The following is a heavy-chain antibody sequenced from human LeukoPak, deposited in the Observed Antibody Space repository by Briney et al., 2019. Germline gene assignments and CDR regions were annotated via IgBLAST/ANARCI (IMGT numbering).Heavy chain of an antibody. V-gene: IGHV3-30*18. J-gene: IGHJ4*02. CDR1: GFTFSSYG. Sequence: PGRSLRLPCAASGFTFSSYGMHWVRQAPGKGLEWVAVISYDGSNKYYADSVKGRFTISRDNSKNTLYLQMNSLRVEDTAVYYCAKDGLSPHIDSWGQGTLVTVSS. CDR2: ISYDGSNK. CDR3: AKDGLSPHIDS. D-gene: IGHD3-16*02.